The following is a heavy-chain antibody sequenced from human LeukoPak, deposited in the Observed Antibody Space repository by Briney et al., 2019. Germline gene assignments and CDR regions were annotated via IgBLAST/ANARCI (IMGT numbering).Heavy chain of an antibody. V-gene: IGHV3-30*02. J-gene: IGHJ6*03. CDR1: RFTFSSYG. CDR2: IQYDGSNA. Sequence: GGSLRLSCAASRFTFSSYGMHWVRQAPGKGLEWVAYIQYDGSNAQYADSVKGRFSISRDSSKNILYLQMNSLRAEDTAVYYCAKDRCSNGVGCYYYYMDVWGKGTTVTVSS. CDR3: AKDRCSNGVGCYYYYMDV. D-gene: IGHD2-8*01.